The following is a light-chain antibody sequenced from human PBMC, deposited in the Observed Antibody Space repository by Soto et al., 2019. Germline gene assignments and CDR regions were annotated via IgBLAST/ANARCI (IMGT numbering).Light chain of an antibody. J-gene: IGLJ1*01. CDR3: QSYDTSLSGSMV. CDR2: RNS. CDR1: SSNIWAGSD. Sequence: SLLAHHPSVSGAPGQRVNISCTVISSNIWAGSDVHWYQLLPRTAPKLLIYRNSNRPSGVPARFSGSKSGTSASLAITGLQAEDEADYYCQSYDTSLSGSMVFRTGTKVTVL. V-gene: IGLV1-40*01.